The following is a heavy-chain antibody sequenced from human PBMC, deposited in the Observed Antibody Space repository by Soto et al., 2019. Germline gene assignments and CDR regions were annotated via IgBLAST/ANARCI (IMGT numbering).Heavy chain of an antibody. J-gene: IGHJ1*01. Sequence: QVQLVESGGGLVKPGGSLRLSCAASGFTFSDYYMTWIRQAPGKGLEWGSYISSSGNTIYYADSVKGRFTISRDNAKNSLFLQMNSLRADDTALYYCARGAYCSSTSCYPQYSQHWGQGTLVTVSS. CDR1: GFTFSDYY. V-gene: IGHV3-11*01. CDR3: ARGAYCSSTSCYPQYSQH. D-gene: IGHD2-2*01. CDR2: ISSSGNTI.